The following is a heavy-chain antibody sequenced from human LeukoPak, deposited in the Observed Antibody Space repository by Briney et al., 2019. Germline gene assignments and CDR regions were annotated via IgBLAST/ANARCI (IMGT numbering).Heavy chain of an antibody. Sequence: ASVKVSCKASGYTFTGYYMHWVRQAPGQGLEWMGRINPNSGGTNYAQKFQGRVTMTRDTSISTAYMELSRLRSDDTAAYYCARAGPGPLWFGDHYYFDYWGQGTLVTVSS. CDR3: ARAGPGPLWFGDHYYFDY. CDR1: GYTFTGYY. V-gene: IGHV1-2*06. CDR2: INPNSGGT. D-gene: IGHD3-10*01. J-gene: IGHJ4*02.